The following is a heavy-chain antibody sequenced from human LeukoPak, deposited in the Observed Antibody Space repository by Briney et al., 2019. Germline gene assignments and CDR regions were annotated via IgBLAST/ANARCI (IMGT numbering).Heavy chain of an antibody. CDR2: INHSGST. Sequence: SETLSLTCAVYGGSFSGYYWSWIRQPPGKGLEWIGEINHSGSTNYNPSLKSRVTISVDTSKKQFSLKLGSVTAADTAVYYCAIRGYSYGKYYFDYWGQGTLVTVSS. J-gene: IGHJ4*02. CDR3: AIRGYSYGKYYFDY. CDR1: GGSFSGYY. D-gene: IGHD5-18*01. V-gene: IGHV4-34*01.